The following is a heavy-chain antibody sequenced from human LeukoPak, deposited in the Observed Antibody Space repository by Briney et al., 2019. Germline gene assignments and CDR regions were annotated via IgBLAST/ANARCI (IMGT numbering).Heavy chain of an antibody. D-gene: IGHD6-19*01. Sequence: SETLSLTCTVSGGSISSYYWSWIRQPPGKGLEWIGYIYYSGSTNYNPSLKSRVTISVDTSKNQFSLKLSSVTAADTAVYYCARTPAVASFYYYMDVWGKGTTVTVSS. CDR3: ARTPAVASFYYYMDV. J-gene: IGHJ6*03. V-gene: IGHV4-59*01. CDR1: GGSISSYY. CDR2: IYYSGST.